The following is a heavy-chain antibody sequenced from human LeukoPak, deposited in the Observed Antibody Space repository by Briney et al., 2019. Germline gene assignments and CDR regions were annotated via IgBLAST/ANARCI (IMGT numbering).Heavy chain of an antibody. J-gene: IGHJ4*02. CDR1: GGSFSGYY. Sequence: SETLSLTCAVYGGSFSGYYWSWIRQPPGKGLEWIGEINHSGSTNYNPSLKSRVTISVDTSKNQFSLKLSSVTAADTAVYYCARITMVRGEAKYWGQGTLVTVSS. D-gene: IGHD3-10*01. V-gene: IGHV4-34*01. CDR2: INHSGST. CDR3: ARITMVRGEAKY.